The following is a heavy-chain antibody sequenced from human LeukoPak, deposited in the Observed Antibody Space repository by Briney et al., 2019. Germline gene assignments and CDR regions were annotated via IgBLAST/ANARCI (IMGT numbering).Heavy chain of an antibody. CDR3: AKDIRQQLDGVDY. CDR1: GFTFDDYA. V-gene: IGHV3-9*01. J-gene: IGHJ4*02. Sequence: GGSLRLSCAASGFTFDDYAMHWVRQAPGKGLEWVSGISWNSGSIGYADSVKGRFTISRDNPKNSLYLQMNSLRAEDTALYYCAKDIRQQLDGVDYWGQGTLVTVSS. D-gene: IGHD6-13*01. CDR2: ISWNSGSI.